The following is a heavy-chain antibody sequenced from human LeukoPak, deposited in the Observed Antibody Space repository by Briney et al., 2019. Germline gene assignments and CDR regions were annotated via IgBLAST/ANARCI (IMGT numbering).Heavy chain of an antibody. CDR3: ARDWGPTDIVVVPAAFDP. J-gene: IGHJ5*02. CDR1: GGSFSGYY. Sequence: PSETLSLTCAVYGGSFSGYYWSWIRQPPGKGLEWIGEINHSGSTNYNPSLKSRVTISVDTSKNQFSLKLSSVTAADTAVYYCARDWGPTDIVVVPAAFDPWGQGTLVTVSS. CDR2: INHSGST. D-gene: IGHD2-2*01. V-gene: IGHV4-34*01.